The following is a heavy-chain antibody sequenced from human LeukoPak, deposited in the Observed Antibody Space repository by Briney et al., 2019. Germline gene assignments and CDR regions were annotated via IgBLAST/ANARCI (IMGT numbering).Heavy chain of an antibody. J-gene: IGHJ4*02. V-gene: IGHV3-30*18. CDR1: GASIISPYW. D-gene: IGHD6-13*01. Sequence: LSLTCAVSGASIISPYWLTWVRQAPGKGLEWVAVISYDGSNKYYADSVKGRFTISRDNSKNTLYLQMNSLRAEDTAVYYCAKVAEGYSSSWPGEFDYWGQGTLVTVSS. CDR3: AKVAEGYSSSWPGEFDY. CDR2: ISYDGSNK.